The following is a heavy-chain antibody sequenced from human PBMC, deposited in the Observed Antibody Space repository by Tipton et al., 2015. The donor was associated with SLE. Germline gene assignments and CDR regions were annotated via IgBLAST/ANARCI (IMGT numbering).Heavy chain of an antibody. D-gene: IGHD6-13*01. J-gene: IGHJ4*02. CDR2: ISYDGSNK. V-gene: IGHV3-30-3*01. CDR1: GFTFSSYA. Sequence: SLRLSCAASGFTFSSYAMHWVRQAPGKGLEWVAVISYDGSNKYYADSVKGRFTISRDNSKNTLYLQMNSLRAEDTAVYYCARDIVPGIAAAGTQSFDYWGQGTLVTVAS. CDR3: ARDIVPGIAAAGTQSFDY.